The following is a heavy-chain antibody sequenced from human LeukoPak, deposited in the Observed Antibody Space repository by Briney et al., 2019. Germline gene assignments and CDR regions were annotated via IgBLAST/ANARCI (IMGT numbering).Heavy chain of an antibody. CDR2: ISSSGSTI. D-gene: IGHD3-22*01. J-gene: IGHJ4*02. CDR3: ARGTYYYDSSGYYGY. V-gene: IGHV3-11*04. CDR1: GFTFGDYA. Sequence: GGSLRLSCTASGFTFGDYAMSWIRQAPGKGLEWVSYISSSGSTIYYADSVKGRFTISRDNAQNSLFLQMNSLRAEDTAVYYCARGTYYYDSSGYYGYWGQGTLVTVSS.